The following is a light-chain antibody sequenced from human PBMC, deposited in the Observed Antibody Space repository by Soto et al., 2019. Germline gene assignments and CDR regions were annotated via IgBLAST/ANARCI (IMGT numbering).Light chain of an antibody. V-gene: IGKV1D-13*01. CDR2: GVS. J-gene: IGKJ4*02. CDR1: QGVNSA. Sequence: AIELTQSPSTLCAAVRARVTISRRASQGVNSALAWYQQKPGKTANLLVYGVSSLQSGVPSRFSGSGSGTDFTLTIRCLQPEDFATYYCQQVNDYPPTVGGGTKVDIK. CDR3: QQVNDYPPT.